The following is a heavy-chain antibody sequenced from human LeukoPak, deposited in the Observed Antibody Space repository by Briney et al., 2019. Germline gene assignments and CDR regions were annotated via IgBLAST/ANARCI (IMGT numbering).Heavy chain of an antibody. J-gene: IGHJ4*02. CDR2: INHSGST. V-gene: IGHV4-34*01. Sequence: SETLSLTCAVYGGSFSGYYWNWIRQPPGKGLEWIGEINHSGSTNYIPSLKSRVTISVDTSKNQFSLKLSSVTAADTAVYYCARTSLAAAGTFDYWGQGTLVTVSS. CDR3: ARTSLAAAGTFDY. CDR1: GGSFSGYY. D-gene: IGHD6-13*01.